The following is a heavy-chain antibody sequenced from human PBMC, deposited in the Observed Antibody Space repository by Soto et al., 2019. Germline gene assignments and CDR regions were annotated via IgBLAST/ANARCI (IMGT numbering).Heavy chain of an antibody. CDR1: GYTFTGYY. CDR2: INPNSGGT. CDR3: ARAPGPADY. Sequence: QVQLVQSGAEVKKPGASVKVSCKASGYTFTGYYMHWVRQAPGQGLEWMGWINPNSGGTNYVQKFQGRVTMTRDTSISTAYMELSRLRSDDTAVYYCARAPGPADYWGQGTLVTVSS. V-gene: IGHV1-2*02. J-gene: IGHJ4*02.